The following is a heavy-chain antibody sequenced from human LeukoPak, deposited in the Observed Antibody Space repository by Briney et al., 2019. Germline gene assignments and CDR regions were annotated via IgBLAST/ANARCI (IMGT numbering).Heavy chain of an antibody. V-gene: IGHV4-30-4*01. Sequence: PSQTLSLTCTVSGGSISSGDYYWSWIRQPPGKGLEWIGYIYYSGSTYYNPSLKSRVTISVDTSKNQFSLKLSSVTAADTAVYYCARGSGYYDSSGYYHDAFAIWGQGTMVTVSS. CDR3: ARGSGYYDSSGYYHDAFAI. CDR2: IYYSGST. CDR1: GGSISSGDYY. J-gene: IGHJ3*02. D-gene: IGHD3-22*01.